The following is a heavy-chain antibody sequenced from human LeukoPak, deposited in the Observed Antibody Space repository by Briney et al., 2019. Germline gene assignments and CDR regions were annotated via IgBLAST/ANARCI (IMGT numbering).Heavy chain of an antibody. Sequence: ASVKVSCKASGYTFTSCGISWVRQAPGQGLEWMGWISAYNDNTNYAQKFQGRVTMTTDTSTSTAYMELRSLRSDDTAVYYCAREDGFGGIGSYYYYMDVWGKGTTVTVSS. V-gene: IGHV1-18*01. CDR3: AREDGFGGIGSYYYYMDV. CDR2: ISAYNDNT. J-gene: IGHJ6*03. D-gene: IGHD3-10*01. CDR1: GYTFTSCG.